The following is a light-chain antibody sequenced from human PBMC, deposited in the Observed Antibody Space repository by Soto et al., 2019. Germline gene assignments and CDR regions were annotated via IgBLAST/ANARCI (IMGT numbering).Light chain of an antibody. CDR3: CSYAGSSTFYV. Sequence: QSALTQPASVSGSPGQSITIYCTGTSSDVGSYNLVSWYQQHPGKAPKLMIYEVSKRPSGVSKRFSGSKSGNTASLTISGLQSEDEADYYCCSYAGSSTFYVFGTGTKLTVL. V-gene: IGLV2-23*02. CDR1: SSDVGSYNL. CDR2: EVS. J-gene: IGLJ1*01.